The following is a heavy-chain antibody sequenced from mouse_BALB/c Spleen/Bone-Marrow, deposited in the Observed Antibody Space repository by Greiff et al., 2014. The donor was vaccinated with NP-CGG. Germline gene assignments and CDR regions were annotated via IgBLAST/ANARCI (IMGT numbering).Heavy chain of an antibody. V-gene: IGHV14-3*02. CDR1: GFNIKDTY. Sequence: VQLQQPGAELVKPGASVKLSCTASGFNIKDTYMHWVKQRPEQGLEWIGGIDPANGDIIYDPKFQGKATITADTSSNTAYLQLSSLTSEDTAVYYCARGGNYGWFAYWGQGTLVTVSA. CDR3: ARGGNYGWFAY. J-gene: IGHJ3*01. D-gene: IGHD2-1*01. CDR2: IDPANGDI.